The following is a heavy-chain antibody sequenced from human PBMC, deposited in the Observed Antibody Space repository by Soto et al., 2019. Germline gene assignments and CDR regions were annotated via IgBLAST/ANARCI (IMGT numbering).Heavy chain of an antibody. Sequence: ASVKVSCKASGYTFSNFAMHWVRQAPGQRLEWMGWINAGNWNTKYSQKFQGRVTITRDTSASTAYMELSSLRSEDTAVYYCARDGGDCGYRLAYYYYIGMDVWGQGTTVTVSS. D-gene: IGHD2-21*02. V-gene: IGHV1-3*01. CDR2: INAGNWNT. J-gene: IGHJ6*02. CDR1: GYTFSNFA. CDR3: ARDGGDCGYRLAYYYYIGMDV.